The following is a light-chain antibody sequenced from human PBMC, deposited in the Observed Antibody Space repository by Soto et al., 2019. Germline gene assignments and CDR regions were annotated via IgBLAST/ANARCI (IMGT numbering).Light chain of an antibody. V-gene: IGKV1-5*03. CDR1: QNISSW. J-gene: IGKJ2*01. CDR3: LQYSLYSRT. Sequence: DIQMTQSPSSLSTSIGDRVTITCRASQNISSWLAWYQQKPGKAPNLLIYKASSLQSGVPARFSGSGSGTEFTLTISSLHTDDFATYYCLQYSLYSRTFGQGTKLEIK. CDR2: KAS.